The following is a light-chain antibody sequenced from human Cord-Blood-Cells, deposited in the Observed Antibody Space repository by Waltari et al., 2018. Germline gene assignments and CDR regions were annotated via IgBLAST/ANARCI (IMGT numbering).Light chain of an antibody. CDR3: QQYNSYSYT. CDR2: DAS. J-gene: IGKJ2*01. CDR1: QSIRSW. Sequence: DIQMTQSPSTLSASVGDRVTITCRASQSIRSWLAWYKQTPGKAPKLLIYDASSLESGVPSRFSGSGSGTEFTLTISSLQPDDFATYYCQQYNSYSYTFGQGTKLEIK. V-gene: IGKV1-5*01.